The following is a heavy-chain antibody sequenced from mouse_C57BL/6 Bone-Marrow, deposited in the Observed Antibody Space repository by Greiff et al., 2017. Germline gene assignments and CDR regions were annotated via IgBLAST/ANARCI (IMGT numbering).Heavy chain of an antibody. J-gene: IGHJ4*01. CDR2: IRNKANGYTT. CDR3: ARYPPWSYYAMDY. V-gene: IGHV7-3*01. CDR1: GFTFTDYY. Sequence: DVKLVESGGGLVQPGGSLSLSCAASGFTFTDYYMSWVRQPPGKALEWLGFIRNKANGYTTEYSASVKGRFTISRDNSQSILYLQMNALRAEDSATYYCARYPPWSYYAMDYWGQGTSVTVSS.